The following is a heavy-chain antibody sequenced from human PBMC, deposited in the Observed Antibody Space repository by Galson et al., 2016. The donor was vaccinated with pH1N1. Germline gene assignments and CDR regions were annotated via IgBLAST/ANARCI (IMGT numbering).Heavy chain of an antibody. V-gene: IGHV3-30*02. CDR2: IRYGGSDT. D-gene: IGHD4-17*01. Sequence: SLRLSCAASGFSFIASGMHWVRQIPGKGLEWVAFIRYGGSDTYYLDSVNGRFTISRDNSKNTLYLQMNSLRTEDTSVYYCAKDSGDFNGRFDYWGPGALVTVSS. J-gene: IGHJ4*02. CDR3: AKDSGDFNGRFDY. CDR1: GFSFIASG.